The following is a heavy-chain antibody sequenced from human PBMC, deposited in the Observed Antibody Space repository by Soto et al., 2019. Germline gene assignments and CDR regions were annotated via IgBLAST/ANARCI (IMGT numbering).Heavy chain of an antibody. D-gene: IGHD5-12*01. V-gene: IGHV3-48*01. CDR1: GFTFSSYS. CDR2: ISSSSSTI. J-gene: IGHJ4*02. CDR3: AREAGGYSGYAHSYYFDY. Sequence: PGGSLRLSCAASGFTFSSYSMNWVRQAPGKGLEWVSYISSSSSTIYYADSVKGRFTISRDNAKNSLYLQMNSLRAEDTAVYYCAREAGGYSGYAHSYYFDYWGQGTLVTVSS.